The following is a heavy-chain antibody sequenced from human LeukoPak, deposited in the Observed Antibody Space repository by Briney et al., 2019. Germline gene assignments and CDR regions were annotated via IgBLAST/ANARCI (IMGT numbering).Heavy chain of an antibody. J-gene: IGHJ6*03. Sequence: PSETLSLTCTVSGGSISSYYWSWIRQPAGKGLEWIGRIYTSGSTNYNPSLRSRVTISVDTSKNQFSLKLSSVTAADTAVYYCARGPKIVVVPARYYYYYMDVWGKGTTVTVSS. CDR3: ARGPKIVVVPARYYYYYMDV. CDR2: IYTSGST. CDR1: GGSISSYY. D-gene: IGHD2-2*01. V-gene: IGHV4-4*07.